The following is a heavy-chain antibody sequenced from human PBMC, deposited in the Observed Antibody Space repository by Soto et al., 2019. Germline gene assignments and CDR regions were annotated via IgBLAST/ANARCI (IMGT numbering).Heavy chain of an antibody. Sequence: GASVKVSCKASGYTFTSYGISWVRQAPGQGLEWMGWISAYNGNTDYAQKLQGRVTMTTDTSTSTAYMELRSLRSDDTAVYYCARDPTPRDYDILTGRDNWFDPWGQGTLVTVSS. D-gene: IGHD3-9*01. CDR3: ARDPTPRDYDILTGRDNWFDP. CDR1: GYTFTSYG. J-gene: IGHJ5*02. CDR2: ISAYNGNT. V-gene: IGHV1-18*01.